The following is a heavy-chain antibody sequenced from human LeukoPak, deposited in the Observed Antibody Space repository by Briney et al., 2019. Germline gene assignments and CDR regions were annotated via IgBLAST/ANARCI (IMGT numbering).Heavy chain of an antibody. CDR1: GFTFSSYA. J-gene: IGHJ4*02. CDR2: ISYDGSNK. Sequence: GGSLRLSCAASGFTFSSYAMHWVRQAPGKGLEWEAVISYDGSNKYYADSVKGRFTISRDNSKNTLYLQMNSLRAEDTAVYYCARSYSGYDVFFDYWGQGTLVTVSS. V-gene: IGHV3-30-3*01. CDR3: ARSYSGYDVFFDY. D-gene: IGHD5-12*01.